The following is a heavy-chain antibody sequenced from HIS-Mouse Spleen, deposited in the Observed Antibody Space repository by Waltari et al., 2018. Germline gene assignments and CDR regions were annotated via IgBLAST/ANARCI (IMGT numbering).Heavy chain of an antibody. V-gene: IGHV4-31*03. CDR1: GGSISSVGYY. CDR2: IYYSWGT. J-gene: IGHJ6*02. D-gene: IGHD3-10*01. Sequence: QVQLQESGPGLVKPSQTLSLTCTVSGGSISSVGYYWSWIRQHPGKGREWIGYIYYSWGTYYNPSLKSRVTISVDTSKNQFSLKLGSVTAADTAVYYCAREKGYYGSGSYYYYYYGMDVWGQGTTVTVSS. CDR3: AREKGYYGSGSYYYYYYGMDV.